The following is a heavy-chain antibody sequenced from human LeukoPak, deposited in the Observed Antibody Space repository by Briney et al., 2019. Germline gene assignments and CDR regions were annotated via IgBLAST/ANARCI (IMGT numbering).Heavy chain of an antibody. CDR1: GYTFTGYY. Sequence: ASVKVSCKASGYTFTGYYMHWVRQAPGQGLEWMGWINPNSGGTNYAQKFQGRVTMTRDTSISTAYMELSSLRSDDTAVYYCARDQHYYDSSGYYSWGQGTLVTVSS. D-gene: IGHD3-22*01. CDR2: INPNSGGT. V-gene: IGHV1-2*02. J-gene: IGHJ4*02. CDR3: ARDQHYYDSSGYYS.